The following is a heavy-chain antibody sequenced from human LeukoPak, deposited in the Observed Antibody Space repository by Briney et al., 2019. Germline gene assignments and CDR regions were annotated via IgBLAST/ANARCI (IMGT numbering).Heavy chain of an antibody. J-gene: IGHJ2*01. CDR3: AKSMVSGSSHWYFDL. D-gene: IGHD3-10*01. V-gene: IGHV3-43*01. Sequence: GGSLRLSCAASRFTFDDYTMHWVRQAPGKGLEWVSLISWDGGSTYYADSVKGRFTISRDNSKNSLYLQMNSLRTEDTALYYCAKSMVSGSSHWYFDLWGRGTLVTVSS. CDR1: RFTFDDYT. CDR2: ISWDGGST.